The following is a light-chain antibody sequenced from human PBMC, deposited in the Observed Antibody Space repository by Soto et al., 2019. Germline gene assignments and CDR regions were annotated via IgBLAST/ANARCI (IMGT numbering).Light chain of an antibody. CDR2: AAS. CDR1: QIVTINS. Sequence: EVGLTQSPGTLSLSPGERATLSCRASQIVTINSLAWYQQKPGQPPRLLIYAASTRASAIPDRFSGSGSGTDFTLTSSSLQPEDFALYYCQQYGYSPFTFVPGTRVDVK. V-gene: IGKV3-20*01. J-gene: IGKJ3*01. CDR3: QQYGYSPFT.